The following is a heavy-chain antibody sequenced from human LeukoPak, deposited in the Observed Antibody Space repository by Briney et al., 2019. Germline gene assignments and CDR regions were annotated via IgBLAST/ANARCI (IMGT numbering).Heavy chain of an antibody. V-gene: IGHV4-61*02. J-gene: IGHJ4*02. CDR2: IYTSGST. CDR1: GGSISSGSYY. CDR3: ARGDFWSGYLDY. D-gene: IGHD3-3*01. Sequence: SQTLSLTCTVSGGSISSGSYYWSWIRQPAGKGLEWIGRIYTSGSTNYNPSLKSRVTISVDTSKTQFSLKLSSVTAADTAVYYCARGDFWSGYLDYWGQGTLVTVSS.